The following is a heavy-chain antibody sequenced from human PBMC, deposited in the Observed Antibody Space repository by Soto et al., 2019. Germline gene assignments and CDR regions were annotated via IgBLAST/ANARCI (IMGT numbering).Heavy chain of an antibody. CDR2: IYYSGYT. V-gene: IGHV4-59*02. J-gene: IGHJ4*02. CDR1: SSSVSSYY. Sequence: NPSETLSLTCTVSSSSVSSYYWNWIRQSPGKGLEWIGYIYYSGYTNYNPSLKSRITISVDTSKNQFSLKLSSVTPADTAVYYCAGGGMTTVTYWGEGTLVTV. CDR3: AGGGMTTVTY. D-gene: IGHD4-17*01.